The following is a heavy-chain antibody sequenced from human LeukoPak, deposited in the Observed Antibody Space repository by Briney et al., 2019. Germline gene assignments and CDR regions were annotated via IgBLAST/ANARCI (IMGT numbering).Heavy chain of an antibody. J-gene: IGHJ6*02. D-gene: IGHD1-1*01. CDR1: GGSFSGYY. CDR3: ARLDPNWNEIVLHYYGMDV. CDR2: INHSGST. V-gene: IGHV4-34*01. Sequence: SETLSLTCAVYGGSFSGYYWSWIRQPPGKGLEWIGEINHSGSTNYNPSLKSRVTISVDTSKNQFSLKLSSVTAADTAVYYCARLDPNWNEIVLHYYGMDVWGQGTTVTVS.